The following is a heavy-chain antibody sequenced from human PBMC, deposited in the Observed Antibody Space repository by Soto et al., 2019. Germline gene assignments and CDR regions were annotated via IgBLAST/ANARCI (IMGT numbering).Heavy chain of an antibody. D-gene: IGHD3-3*01. CDR2: IWYDGSNK. V-gene: IGHV3-33*01. CDR3: ARDSGEYYDFWSGYEFWFDP. Sequence: HVQLVESGGGVVQPGRSLRLSCAASGFTFSSYGMHWVRQAPGKGLEWVAVIWYDGSNKYYADSVKGRFTISRDNSKNTLYLQMNSLRAEDTAVYYCARDSGEYYDFWSGYEFWFDPWGQGTLVTVSS. J-gene: IGHJ5*02. CDR1: GFTFSSYG.